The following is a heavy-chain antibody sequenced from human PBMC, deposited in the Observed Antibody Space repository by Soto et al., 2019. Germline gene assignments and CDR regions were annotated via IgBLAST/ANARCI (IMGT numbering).Heavy chain of an antibody. CDR1: GFTFNSYT. D-gene: IGHD3-16*01. CDR3: AKGFGGLDS. Sequence: GGSLRLSCAASGFTFNSYTMSWVRQAPGKGLEWVSGIRESGGSTYYADSVKGRFTISRDNSKNTLSLQMNSLRAEDTAVYFCAKGFGGLDSWGQGTLVTVSS. J-gene: IGHJ4*02. V-gene: IGHV3-23*01. CDR2: IRESGGST.